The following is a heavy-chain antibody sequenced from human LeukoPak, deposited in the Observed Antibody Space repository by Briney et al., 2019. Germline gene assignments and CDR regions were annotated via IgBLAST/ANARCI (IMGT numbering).Heavy chain of an antibody. CDR1: GYTFNGYY. CDR3: ARQWRGPAVPFDF. D-gene: IGHD6-19*01. V-gene: IGHV1-2*02. Sequence: ASVKVSCQASGYTFNGYYINWVRQAPGQGLEWIGWINPNNGGTNYTQKFQGRVTMTRDTSMSSASMELIRLTSDDTAVYYCARQWRGPAVPFDFWGQGTVVTVSS. J-gene: IGHJ4*02. CDR2: INPNNGGT.